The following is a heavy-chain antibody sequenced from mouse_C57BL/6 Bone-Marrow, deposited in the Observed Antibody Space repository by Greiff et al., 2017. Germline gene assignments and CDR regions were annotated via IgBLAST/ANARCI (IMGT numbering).Heavy chain of an antibody. CDR3: TAPGYFDV. J-gene: IGHJ1*03. V-gene: IGHV14-4*01. CDR1: GFNIKDDY. CDR2: IDPDNGDT. Sequence: EVKLQESGAELVRPGASVKLSCTASGFNIKDDYMHWVKQRPEQGLEWIGWIDPDNGDTEYASKFQGKATITADTSSNTAYLQLSSLTSEDTAVYYCTAPGYFDVWGTGTTVTVSS.